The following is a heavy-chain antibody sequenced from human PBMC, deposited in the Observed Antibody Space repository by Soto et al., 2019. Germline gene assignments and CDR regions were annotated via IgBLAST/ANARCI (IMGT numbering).Heavy chain of an antibody. CDR1: GFTFSSYW. CDR3: VRAPREDTGYEYYFDY. V-gene: IGHV3-7*01. Sequence: EVQLVESGGGLVQPGGSLRLSCAGSGFTFSSYWMSWVRQTPDKGLEWVAKIKQDGSAKPYVDSVKGRFTISRDNARNSLSLQMDSLRAEDTAVYYCVRAPREDTGYEYYFDYWGQGTLVTVSS. D-gene: IGHD5-12*01. J-gene: IGHJ4*02. CDR2: IKQDGSAK.